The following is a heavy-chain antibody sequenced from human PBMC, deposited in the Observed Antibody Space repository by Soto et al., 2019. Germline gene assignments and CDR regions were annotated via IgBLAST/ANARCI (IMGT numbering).Heavy chain of an antibody. V-gene: IGHV1-24*01. D-gene: IGHD6-13*01. CDR3: ATDPLAAAGFDY. CDR2: FDPEDGET. J-gene: IGHJ4*02. Sequence: ASVKVSCKVSGYTLTELSMHWVRQAPGKGLEWMGGFDPEDGETIYAQKFQGRVTMTEDTSTDTAYMELSSLRSEDTAVYYCATDPLAAAGFDYWGQGTLVTVS. CDR1: GYTLTELS.